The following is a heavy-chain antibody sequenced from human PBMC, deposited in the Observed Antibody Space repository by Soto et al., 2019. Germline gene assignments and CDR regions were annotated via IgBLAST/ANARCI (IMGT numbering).Heavy chain of an antibody. V-gene: IGHV1-46*01. CDR2: ISPDGGRT. J-gene: IGHJ4*02. CDR1: GYTFTTYY. D-gene: IGHD6-25*01. CDR3: ATRDRGHY. Sequence: QVQLVQSGAEVKKPGSSVKVSCKASGYTFTTYYMHWVRQAPGQGLEWMRIISPDGGRTSYAQKFQGRVTMTRDTSTSTVYMELSSMRSEYTAVYYCATRDRGHYWGQGTLVTVSS.